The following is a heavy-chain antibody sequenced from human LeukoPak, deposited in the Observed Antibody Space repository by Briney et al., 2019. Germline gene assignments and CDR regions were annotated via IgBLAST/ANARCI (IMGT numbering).Heavy chain of an antibody. CDR2: TNWDGGRT. CDR3: ARDGLRRPPTPYCGGDCPLDY. D-gene: IGHD2-21*02. Sequence: GGSLRLSCAASGFTFSSYSMNWVRQTPGKGLEWVSGTNWDGGRTGYADSVKGRFTISRDNAKNSLYLQMNSLRVEDTAMYYCARDGLRRPPTPYCGGDCPLDYWGQGTLVSVSS. V-gene: IGHV3-20*04. J-gene: IGHJ4*02. CDR1: GFTFSSYS.